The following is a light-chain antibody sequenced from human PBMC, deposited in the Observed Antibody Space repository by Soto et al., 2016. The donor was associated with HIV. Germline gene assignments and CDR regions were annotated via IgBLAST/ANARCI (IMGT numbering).Light chain of an antibody. V-gene: IGLV3-25*03. CDR1: ALPKQY. Sequence: SYELTQPPSVSVSPGQTARITCSGDALPKQYAYWYQQKPGQAPVLVIYKDSERPSGIPERFSGSSSGTTVTLTISGVQAEDEADYYCQSADSSGYALVFGTGTKVTVL. CDR2: KDS. J-gene: IGLJ1*01. CDR3: QSADSSGYALV.